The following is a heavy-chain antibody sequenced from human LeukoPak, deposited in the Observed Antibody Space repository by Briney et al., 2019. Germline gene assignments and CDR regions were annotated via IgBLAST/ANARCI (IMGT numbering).Heavy chain of an antibody. CDR3: ATRKHGRGMDV. CDR2: INHSGST. J-gene: IGHJ6*02. V-gene: IGHV4-34*01. CDR1: GGSFSGYY. Sequence: PSETLSLTCAVYGGSFSGYYWSWIRRPPGKGLEWIGEINHSGSTNYNPSLKSRVTISVDTSKNQFSLKLSSVTAADTAVYYCATRKHGRGMDVWGQGTTVTVSS. D-gene: IGHD1-26*01.